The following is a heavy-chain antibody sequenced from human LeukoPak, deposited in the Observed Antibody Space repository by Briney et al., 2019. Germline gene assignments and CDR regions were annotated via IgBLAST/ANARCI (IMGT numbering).Heavy chain of an antibody. Sequence: GGSLRLSCAVSGFRVSSNHMTWVRQAPGKGLEWVSLIYTGDVTYYADSVKGRFTISTDNSKNILYLQMDSLTAEDTALYYCARERDYDIYIDYWGQGTLVTVSS. CDR2: IYTGDVT. D-gene: IGHD3-22*01. V-gene: IGHV3-53*01. CDR3: ARERDYDIYIDY. CDR1: GFRVSSNH. J-gene: IGHJ4*02.